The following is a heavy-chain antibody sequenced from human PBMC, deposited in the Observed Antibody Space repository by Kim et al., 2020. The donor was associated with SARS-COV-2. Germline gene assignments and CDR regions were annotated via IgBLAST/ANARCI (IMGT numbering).Heavy chain of an antibody. CDR1: GFSFSSSC. J-gene: IGHJ6*02. CDR2: IYSDVSTT. V-gene: IGHV3-74*01. Sequence: GGSLRLSCAASGFSFSSSCMHWVRQAPGKGLVWVARIYSDVSTTTYADSVKGRFTISSDNAKNTLYLQMHSLRAEDTDVYFCARASSYALAVWSQGTTVTVSS. CDR3: ARASSYALAV.